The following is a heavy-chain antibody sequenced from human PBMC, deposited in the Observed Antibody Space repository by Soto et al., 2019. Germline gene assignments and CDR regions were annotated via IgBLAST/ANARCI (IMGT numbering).Heavy chain of an antibody. D-gene: IGHD3-3*01. CDR3: AAPSYYDFWSGYGNAFDI. J-gene: IGHJ3*02. CDR1: GFTFTSSA. CDR2: IVVGSGNT. Sequence: SVKVSCKASGFTFTSSAVQWVRQARGQRLEWIGWIVVGSGNTNYAQKFQERVTITRDMSTSTAYMELSSLRSEDTAVYYCAAPSYYDFWSGYGNAFDIWGQGTMFTVSS. V-gene: IGHV1-58*01.